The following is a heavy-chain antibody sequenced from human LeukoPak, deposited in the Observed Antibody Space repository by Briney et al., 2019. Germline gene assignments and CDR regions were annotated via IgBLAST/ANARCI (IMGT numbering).Heavy chain of an antibody. CDR3: ARSWRYCSSTSCYVDY. J-gene: IGHJ4*02. V-gene: IGHV1-69*04. CDR2: IIPILGIA. Sequence: SVKVSCKASGGTFSSYAISWVRRAPGQGLEWMGRIIPILGIANYAQKFQGRVTITADKSTSTAYMELSSLRSEDTAVYYCARSWRYCSSTSCYVDYWGQGTLVTVSS. CDR1: GGTFSSYA. D-gene: IGHD2-2*01.